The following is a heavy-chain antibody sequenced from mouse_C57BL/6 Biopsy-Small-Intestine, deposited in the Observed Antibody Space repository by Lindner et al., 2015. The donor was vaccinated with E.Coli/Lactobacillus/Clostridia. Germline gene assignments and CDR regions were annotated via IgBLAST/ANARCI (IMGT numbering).Heavy chain of an antibody. J-gene: IGHJ2*01. Sequence: SVKVSCKASGGSFRTFDISWVRQAPGQGLEWMAGFIPMLGASNYAEKFQGRVTIIADESTGTAYMELSSLRSEDTAVYYCARSEGSGNREANYFDDWGQGT. D-gene: IGHD3-1*01. CDR1: GGSFRTFD. V-gene: IGHV1-81*01. CDR2: FIPMLGAS. CDR3: ARSEGSGNREANYFDD.